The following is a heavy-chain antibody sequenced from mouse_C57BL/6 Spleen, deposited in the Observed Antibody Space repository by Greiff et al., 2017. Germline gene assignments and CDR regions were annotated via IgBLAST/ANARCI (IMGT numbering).Heavy chain of an antibody. V-gene: IGHV2-3*01. Sequence: VQLQESGPGLVAPSPTVPITCTVSGFSLTSYGVSWVRQPPGKGLEWLGVIWGEGSTNYHSALISRLSTSKDNSKSQVFLKLNSLQTDDTATYYCANWDVNAMDYWGQGTSVTVSS. CDR1: GFSLTSYG. D-gene: IGHD4-1*01. CDR2: IWGEGST. CDR3: ANWDVNAMDY. J-gene: IGHJ4*01.